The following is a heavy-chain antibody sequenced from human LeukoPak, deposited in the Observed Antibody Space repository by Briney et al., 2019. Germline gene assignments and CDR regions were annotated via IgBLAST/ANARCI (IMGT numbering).Heavy chain of an antibody. D-gene: IGHD3-3*01. CDR2: IHTSGSN. CDR1: GGSINSYY. J-gene: IGHJ4*02. V-gene: IGHV4-4*07. CDR3: ARDNQYDFWSGYSLDY. Sequence: PSETLSLTCTVSGGSINSYYWSWMRQPAGKGLEGIGRIHTSGSNKYNPSPKRRVTMSVDTSKKQFSLKLSSVTAADTAVYYCARDNQYDFWSGYSLDYWGQGTLVTVSS.